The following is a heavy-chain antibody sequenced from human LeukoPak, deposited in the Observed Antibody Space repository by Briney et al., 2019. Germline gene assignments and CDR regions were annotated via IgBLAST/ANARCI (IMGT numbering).Heavy chain of an antibody. D-gene: IGHD3-22*01. J-gene: IGHJ4*02. CDR2: INPNSGGT. V-gene: IGHV1-2*02. CDR3: ARSDDYDSSGYYYFDY. CDR1: GYTFTGYY. Sequence: ASVKVSCKASGYTFTGYYMHWVRQAPGQGLEWMGWINPNSGGTNYARKFQGRVTMTRDTSISTAYMELSRLRSDDTAVYYCARSDDYDSSGYYYFDYWGQGTLVTVSS.